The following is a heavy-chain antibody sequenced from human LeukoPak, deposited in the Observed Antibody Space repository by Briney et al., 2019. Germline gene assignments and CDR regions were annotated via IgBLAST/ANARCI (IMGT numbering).Heavy chain of an antibody. D-gene: IGHD3-16*01. CDR3: AREDSDSTIGVFSWFDP. CDR2: IYTSGST. V-gene: IGHV4-4*07. J-gene: IGHJ5*02. Sequence: SETLSLTCTVSGGSTSSYYWSWIRQPAGKGLEWIGRIYTSGSTNYNPSLKSRVTMSVDTSKNQFSLKLSSVTAADTAVYYCAREDSDSTIGVFSWFDPWGQGTLVTVSS. CDR1: GGSTSSYY.